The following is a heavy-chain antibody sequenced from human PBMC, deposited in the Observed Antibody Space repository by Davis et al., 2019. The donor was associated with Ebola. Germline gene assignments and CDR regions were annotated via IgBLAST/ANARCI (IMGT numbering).Heavy chain of an antibody. CDR2: MNPNSGNT. V-gene: IGHV1-8*01. D-gene: IGHD3-16*02. Sequence: ASVKVSCKASGYTFTSYDINWVRQATGQGLEWMGWMNPNSGNTGYAQKFQGRVTMTRNTSISTAYMELSSLRSEDTAVYYCARIYDYIWGSYRNGYYYYGMDVWGQGTTVTVSS. J-gene: IGHJ6*02. CDR3: ARIYDYIWGSYRNGYYYYGMDV. CDR1: GYTFTSYD.